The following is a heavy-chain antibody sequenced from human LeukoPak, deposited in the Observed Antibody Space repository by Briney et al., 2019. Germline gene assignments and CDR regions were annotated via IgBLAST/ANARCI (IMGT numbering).Heavy chain of an antibody. J-gene: IGHJ3*02. CDR1: GYNFSTYW. CDR2: IYPGDSDT. Sequence: GESLKISCAGSGYNFSTYWIGWLRQMPGKGLQYMGIIYPGDSDTRYSPSFQGQVTISADRPISTAYLQWSSLKASDTAIYYCARGPSGLYSSNFGDAFDIWGQGTMVTVSS. CDR3: ARGPSGLYSSNFGDAFDI. D-gene: IGHD6-13*01. V-gene: IGHV5-51*04.